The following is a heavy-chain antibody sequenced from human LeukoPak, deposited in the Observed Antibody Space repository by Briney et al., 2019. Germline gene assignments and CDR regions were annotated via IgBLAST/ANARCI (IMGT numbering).Heavy chain of an antibody. CDR2: ISSSSSYI. CDR1: GFTFSSYS. CDR3: ARYYDSILGAFDI. J-gene: IGHJ3*02. Sequence: PGGSLRLSCAASGFTFSSYSMNWVRQAPGKGLEWVSSISSSSSYIYYADSVKGRFTISRDNSKNTLYLQMNSLRAEDTAVYYCARYYDSILGAFDIWGQGTMVTVSS. V-gene: IGHV3-21*01. D-gene: IGHD3-22*01.